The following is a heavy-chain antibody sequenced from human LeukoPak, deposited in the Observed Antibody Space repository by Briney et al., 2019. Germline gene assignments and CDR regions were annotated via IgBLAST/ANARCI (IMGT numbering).Heavy chain of an antibody. CDR2: IHTSGST. CDR1: GDSIGSSNYF. CDR3: ARDSYYYDSSGYSRFDY. D-gene: IGHD3-22*01. Sequence: PSETLSLTCTVSGDSIGSSNYFWDWIRQPAGKGLEWIGRIHTSGSTNYNPSLKSRVTMSVDTSKNQFSLKLSSVTAADTAVYYCARDSYYYDSSGYSRFDYWGQGTLVTVSS. V-gene: IGHV4-61*02. J-gene: IGHJ4*02.